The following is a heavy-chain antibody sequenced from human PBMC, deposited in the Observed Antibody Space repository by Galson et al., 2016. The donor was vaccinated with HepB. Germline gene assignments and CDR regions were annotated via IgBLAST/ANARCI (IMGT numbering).Heavy chain of an antibody. CDR2: IYYSGTT. CDR1: GGSISSYY. Sequence: SETLSLTCTVSGGSISSYYWSWIRQPPGKGLEWIGYIYYSGTTHYNPSLKNRVSISVDTSKDQFSLKLRSVTAADTAVYYCARDVSYDFWSGYYSQFDTWGQGTLVTVSS. CDR3: ARDVSYDFWSGYYSQFDT. J-gene: IGHJ5*02. D-gene: IGHD3-3*01. V-gene: IGHV4-59*12.